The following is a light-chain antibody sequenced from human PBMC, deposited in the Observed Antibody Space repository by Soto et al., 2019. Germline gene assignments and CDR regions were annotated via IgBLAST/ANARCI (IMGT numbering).Light chain of an antibody. Sequence: DIQMTQSPSSLSASVGSRVTITCRASENIDSFLNWFQLKPGKAPELLIYGASSLQSGVPSRFSGSGSGTDFTLTISSLQPDDFATYYCQQSLNIPRTFGQETKGEIK. CDR1: ENIDSF. CDR2: GAS. V-gene: IGKV1-39*01. CDR3: QQSLNIPRT. J-gene: IGKJ1*01.